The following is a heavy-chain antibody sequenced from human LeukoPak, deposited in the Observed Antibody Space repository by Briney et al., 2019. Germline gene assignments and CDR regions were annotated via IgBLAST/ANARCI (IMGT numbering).Heavy chain of an antibody. V-gene: IGHV4-61*02. Sequence: SQTLSLTCTVSGGSISSGSYYWSWIRQPAGKGLEWIGRIYTSGSTNYNPSLKSRVTISVDTSKNQFSLKLSSVTAADTAVYYCARLVKKTGYSSGWYGGAFDIWGQGTMVTASS. D-gene: IGHD6-19*01. CDR3: ARLVKKTGYSSGWYGGAFDI. CDR2: IYTSGST. CDR1: GGSISSGSYY. J-gene: IGHJ3*02.